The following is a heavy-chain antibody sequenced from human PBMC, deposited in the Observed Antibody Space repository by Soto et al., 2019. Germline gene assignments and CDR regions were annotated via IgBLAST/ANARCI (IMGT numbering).Heavy chain of an antibody. D-gene: IGHD6-13*01. CDR1: GFTFSSYG. V-gene: IGHV3-30*18. CDR3: AKDSRRCQAYSSSWWFY. Sequence: QVQLVESGGGVVQPGRSLRLSCAASGFTFSSYGIHWVRQAPGKGLEWVAVISYDGSNKYYADSVKGRFTISRDNSKNTLYLQMNSLSAEDTAVYYCAKDSRRCQAYSSSWWFYWGQGTLVTVSS. CDR2: ISYDGSNK. J-gene: IGHJ4*02.